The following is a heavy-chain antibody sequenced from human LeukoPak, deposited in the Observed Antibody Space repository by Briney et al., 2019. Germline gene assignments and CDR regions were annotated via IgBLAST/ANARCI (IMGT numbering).Heavy chain of an antibody. Sequence: GGSLRLSCAASGFTFSSYSMNWVRQAPGKGLEWVSYISSSSSTIYYADSVKGRFTISRDNAKNSLYLQMNSLRAEDTAVYYCARDQLWSHYWGQGTLVTVSS. D-gene: IGHD5-18*01. V-gene: IGHV3-48*01. CDR2: ISSSSSTI. CDR1: GFTFSSYS. CDR3: ARDQLWSHY. J-gene: IGHJ4*02.